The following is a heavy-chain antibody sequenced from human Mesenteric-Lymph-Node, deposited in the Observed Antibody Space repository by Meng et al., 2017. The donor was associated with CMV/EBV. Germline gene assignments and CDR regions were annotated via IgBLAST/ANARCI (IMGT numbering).Heavy chain of an antibody. Sequence: SETLSLTCAVYGGSFSGYYWSWIRQPPGKGLEWIGEINHSGSTNYNPSLKSRVTISVDTSKNQFSLKLSSVTAADTAVYYYARGGTRGFDYWGQGTLVTVSS. J-gene: IGHJ4*02. D-gene: IGHD3-10*01. CDR1: GGSFSGYY. CDR3: ARGGTRGFDY. CDR2: INHSGST. V-gene: IGHV4-34*01.